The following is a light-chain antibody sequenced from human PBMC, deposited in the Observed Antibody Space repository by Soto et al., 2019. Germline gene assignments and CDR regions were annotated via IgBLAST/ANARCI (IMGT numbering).Light chain of an antibody. J-gene: IGKJ1*01. Sequence: TQSRASLSVSPGESSTLSCRASQSVRSNLAWYQQKPGQAPRLLIFRASNKATGIPDRFSGSGSGTDFTLTISRLEPEDFAVYYCQQYGSSPRTFGQGTKVDIK. CDR1: QSVRSN. CDR2: RAS. V-gene: IGKV3-20*01. CDR3: QQYGSSPRT.